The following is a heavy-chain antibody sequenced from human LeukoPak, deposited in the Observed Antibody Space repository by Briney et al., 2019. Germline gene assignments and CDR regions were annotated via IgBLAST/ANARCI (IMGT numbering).Heavy chain of an antibody. CDR2: ISYDGSNK. D-gene: IGHD6-13*01. Sequence: QTGGSLRLSCAASGFTFSSYAMHWVRQAPGKGLEWVAVISYDGSNKYYADSVKGRFTISRDNPKNTLYLQMNSLRAEDTAVYYCARARGIAAAGNTWGQGTLVTVSS. V-gene: IGHV3-30-3*01. CDR1: GFTFSSYA. CDR3: ARARGIAAAGNT. J-gene: IGHJ5*02.